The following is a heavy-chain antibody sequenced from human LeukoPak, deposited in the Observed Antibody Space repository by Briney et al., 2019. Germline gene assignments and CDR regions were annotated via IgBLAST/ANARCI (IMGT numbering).Heavy chain of an antibody. V-gene: IGHV4-59*01. CDR2: IYYSGST. Sequence: PSETLSLTYTVSGGSISSYYWSWIRQPPGKGLEWIGYIYYSGSTNYNPSLKSRVTISVDTSKNQFSLKLSSVTAADTAVYYCARGDSMYYCDSGAFDIWGQGTMVTVSS. CDR1: GGSISSYY. J-gene: IGHJ3*02. CDR3: ARGDSMYYCDSGAFDI. D-gene: IGHD3-22*01.